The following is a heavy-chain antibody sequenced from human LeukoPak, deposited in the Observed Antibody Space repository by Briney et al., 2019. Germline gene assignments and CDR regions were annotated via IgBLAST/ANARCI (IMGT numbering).Heavy chain of an antibody. J-gene: IGHJ6*04. V-gene: IGHV3-21*01. CDR2: ISSSSGYI. Sequence: GGSLRLSCAASGFTFSSYSMNWVRQAPGKGLEWVSSISSSSGYIYYAESVKGRFTISRDNAKNSLYLQMNSLRAEDTAVYYCARSRITMVRGTPSPYYYYYGMDVWGKGTTVTVSS. CDR1: GFTFSSYS. CDR3: ARSRITMVRGTPSPYYYYYGMDV. D-gene: IGHD3-10*01.